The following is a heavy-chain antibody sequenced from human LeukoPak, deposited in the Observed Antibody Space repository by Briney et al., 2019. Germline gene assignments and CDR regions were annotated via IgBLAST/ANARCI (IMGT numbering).Heavy chain of an antibody. V-gene: IGHV5-51*01. CDR2: IYPGDSDS. D-gene: IGHD4-17*01. CDR1: GYIFSNYW. CDR3: ARSMTTVTPLDY. Sequence: GESLKISCXVSGYIFSNYWIGWVRQMPGKGLEWMGIIYPGDSDSRYSPSFQGQVTLSVDKSINTAYLQWSSLKASDTAMYYCARSMTTVTPLDYWGQGTLVTVSS. J-gene: IGHJ4*02.